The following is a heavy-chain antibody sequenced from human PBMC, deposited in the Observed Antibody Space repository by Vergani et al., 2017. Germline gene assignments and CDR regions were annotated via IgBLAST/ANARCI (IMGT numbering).Heavy chain of an antibody. Sequence: QVQLVQSGAEVKKPGSSVKVSCKASGGTFSSYAISWVRQAPGQGLEWMGGIIPIFGTANYAQKFQGRVTITADKSTSTAYMELSSLRSEDTAVYYCGGSGYYLGNSDYGMDVWGQGTTVTVSS. CDR1: GGTFSSYA. D-gene: IGHD3-22*01. J-gene: IGHJ6*02. CDR2: IIPIFGTA. V-gene: IGHV1-69*06. CDR3: GGSGYYLGNSDYGMDV.